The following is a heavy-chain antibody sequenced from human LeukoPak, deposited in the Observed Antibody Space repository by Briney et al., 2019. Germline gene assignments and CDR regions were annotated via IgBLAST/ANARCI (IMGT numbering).Heavy chain of an antibody. V-gene: IGHV4-59*08. J-gene: IGHJ4*02. Sequence: KPSETLSLTCTVSGGSISSYYWSWIRQPPRKGLEWIAYIHYSGSTNYDPSLKSRVTISVDTSKNQFSLKLTSVTAADTAVYYCARHGTGVVYDCWGQGTVVTVSS. CDR2: IHYSGST. CDR1: GGSISSYY. D-gene: IGHD3-3*01. CDR3: ARHGTGVVYDC.